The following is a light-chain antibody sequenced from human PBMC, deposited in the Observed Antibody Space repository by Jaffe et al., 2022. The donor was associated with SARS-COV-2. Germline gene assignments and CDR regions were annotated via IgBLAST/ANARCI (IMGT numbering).Light chain of an antibody. CDR3: CSYAGNYTPYV. CDR1: SSDVGGYNS. J-gene: IGLJ1*01. Sequence: QSALTQPRSVSGSPGQSVTISCTGTSSDVGGYNSVSWYQQHPGKAPKAMIYDVSKRPSGVPDRFSGSKSGNTASLTISGLQAEDEADYYCCSYAGNYTPYVFGSGTKVTVL. CDR2: DVS. V-gene: IGLV2-11*01.